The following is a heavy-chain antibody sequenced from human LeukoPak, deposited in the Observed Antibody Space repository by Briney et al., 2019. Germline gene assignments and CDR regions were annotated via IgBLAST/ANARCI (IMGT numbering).Heavy chain of an antibody. Sequence: PSETLSLTCAVYGGSFSGYYWSWIRQPPGKGLEWIGEINHSGSTNYNPSLKSRVTISVDTSKNQFSLKLSSVTAADTAVYYCATLVQHPPGMLRGLSWFDPWGQGTLVTVSS. D-gene: IGHD3-10*01. CDR1: GGSFSGYY. V-gene: IGHV4-34*01. CDR3: ATLVQHPPGMLRGLSWFDP. CDR2: INHSGST. J-gene: IGHJ5*02.